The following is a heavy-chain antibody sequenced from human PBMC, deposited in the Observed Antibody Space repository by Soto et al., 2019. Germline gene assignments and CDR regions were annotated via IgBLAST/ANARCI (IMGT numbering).Heavy chain of an antibody. CDR2: INHSGST. CDR1: GGSFSGYY. V-gene: IGHV4-34*01. CDR3: ARGLFGTMVRGVTRPYNWFDP. J-gene: IGHJ5*02. Sequence: NPSETLSLTCAVYGGSFSGYYWSWIRQPPGKGLEWIGEINHSGSTNYNPSLKSRVTISVDTSKNQFSLKLSSVTAADTAVYYCARGLFGTMVRGVTRPYNWFDPWGQGTLVSVSS. D-gene: IGHD3-10*01.